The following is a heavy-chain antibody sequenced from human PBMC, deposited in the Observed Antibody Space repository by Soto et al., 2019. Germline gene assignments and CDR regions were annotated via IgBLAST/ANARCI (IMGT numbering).Heavy chain of an antibody. V-gene: IGHV3-66*01. CDR3: ARGPRGAIFGVVISPAPFDY. D-gene: IGHD3-3*01. J-gene: IGHJ4*02. CDR2: IYSGGST. Sequence: GGSLRLSCAASGFTVSSNYMSWVRQAPGKGLEWVSVIYSGGSTYYADSVKGRFTISRDNSKNTLYLQMNSLRAEDTAVYYFARGPRGAIFGVVISPAPFDYWGQGTLVTVSS. CDR1: GFTVSSNY.